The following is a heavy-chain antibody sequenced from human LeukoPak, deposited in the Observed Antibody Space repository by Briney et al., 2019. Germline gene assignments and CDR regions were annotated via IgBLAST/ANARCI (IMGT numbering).Heavy chain of an antibody. CDR3: AKGSTYYYDSSGSGFQH. V-gene: IGHV3-23*01. CDR2: ISGSGGST. J-gene: IGHJ1*01. Sequence: PGGSLRLSCAASGFTFSSYAMSWVRQAPGKGLEWVSAISGSGGSTYYADSVKGRFTISRDNSKNTLYLQMNSLRAEDTAVYYCAKGSTYYYDSSGSGFQHWGQGTLVTVSS. CDR1: GFTFSSYA. D-gene: IGHD3-22*01.